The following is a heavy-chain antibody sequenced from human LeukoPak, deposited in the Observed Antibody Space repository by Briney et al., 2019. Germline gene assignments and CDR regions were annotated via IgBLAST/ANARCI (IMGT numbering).Heavy chain of an antibody. Sequence: SVKVSCKASGGTFSSYAISWVRQAPGQGLEWMGGIIPIFGTANYAQKFQGRVTVTADKSTSTAYMELSSLRSEDTAVYYCARDLYYGSGSYHNFDYWGQGTLVTVSS. J-gene: IGHJ4*02. D-gene: IGHD3-10*01. CDR2: IIPIFGTA. CDR1: GGTFSSYA. V-gene: IGHV1-69*06. CDR3: ARDLYYGSGSYHNFDY.